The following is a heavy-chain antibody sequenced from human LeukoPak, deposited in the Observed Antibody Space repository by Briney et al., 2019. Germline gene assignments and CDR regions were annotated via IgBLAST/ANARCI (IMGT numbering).Heavy chain of an antibody. V-gene: IGHV3-7*01. CDR1: GFTFSSYW. Sequence: PGGSLRLSCAASGFTFSSYWMSWARQAPGMGLEWVANIKQDGSEKYYVDSVKGRFTISRDNAKNSLYLQMNSLRAEDTAVYYCVRDRYFRSGTAMDWGQGTLVTVSS. CDR3: VRDRYFRSGTAMD. J-gene: IGHJ4*02. D-gene: IGHD5-18*01. CDR2: IKQDGSEK.